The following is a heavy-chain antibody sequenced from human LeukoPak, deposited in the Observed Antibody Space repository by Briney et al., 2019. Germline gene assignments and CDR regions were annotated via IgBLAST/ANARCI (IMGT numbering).Heavy chain of an antibody. J-gene: IGHJ4*02. CDR1: GGSVSSGSYY. Sequence: SQTLSLTCTVSGGSVSSGSYYWSWIRQPAGKGLEWIGRIYTSGSTNYNPSLKSRVTISVDTSKNQFSLKLSSVTAADTAVYYCARVQWGPLDYWGQGTLVTVSS. CDR2: IYTSGST. V-gene: IGHV4-61*02. CDR3: ARVQWGPLDY. D-gene: IGHD1-26*01.